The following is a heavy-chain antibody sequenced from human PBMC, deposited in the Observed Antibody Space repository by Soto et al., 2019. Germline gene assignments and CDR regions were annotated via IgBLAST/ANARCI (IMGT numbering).Heavy chain of an antibody. CDR1: GFTFSSYS. CDR3: ARDQGIIDY. D-gene: IGHD2-15*01. J-gene: IGHJ4*02. V-gene: IGHV3-48*02. CDR2: ISSSSSTI. Sequence: GGSLRLSCAASGFTFSSYSMNWVRQAPGKGLEWVSYISSSSSTIYYADSVKGRYTISRDNAKNSLCLQMNSLRDEDTAVYYCARDQGIIDYWGQGTLVTVSS.